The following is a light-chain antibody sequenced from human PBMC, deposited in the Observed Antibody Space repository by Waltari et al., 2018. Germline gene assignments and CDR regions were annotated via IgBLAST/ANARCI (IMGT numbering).Light chain of an antibody. CDR3: SSYTSSSSVV. Sequence: QSALTQPASVSRSPGQSITIPCTGTSSAAGGYNYVSWYQQHPGKAPKLMIYEVSNRPSGVSNRFSGSKSGNTASLTISGLQAEDEADYYCSSYTSSSSVVFGGGTKLTVL. J-gene: IGLJ2*01. CDR1: SSAAGGYNY. CDR2: EVS. V-gene: IGLV2-14*01.